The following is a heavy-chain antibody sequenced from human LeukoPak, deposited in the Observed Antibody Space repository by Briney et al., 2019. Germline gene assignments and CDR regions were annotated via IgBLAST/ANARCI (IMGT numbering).Heavy chain of an antibody. CDR3: ARNKWFGEKGLFDY. D-gene: IGHD3-10*01. V-gene: IGHV3-30*03. CDR1: GFTFSSYG. CDR2: ISYDGSNK. Sequence: GGSLRLSCAASGFTFSSYGMHWVRQAPGKGLEWVAVISYDGSNKYYADSVKGRFTISRDNSKNTLYLQMNSLRAEDTAVCYCARNKWFGEKGLFDYWGQGTLVTVSS. J-gene: IGHJ4*02.